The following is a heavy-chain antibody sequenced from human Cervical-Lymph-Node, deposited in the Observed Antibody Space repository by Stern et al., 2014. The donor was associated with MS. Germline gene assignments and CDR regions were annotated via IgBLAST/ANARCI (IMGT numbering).Heavy chain of an antibody. CDR3: ARDGTRSSSWYLH. CDR1: GYTFTHYY. D-gene: IGHD6-13*01. Sequence: VQLVESGAEVKKPGASVKVSCKASGYTFTHYYMHWVRQAPGQGLEWMGVINPSGGSTTYAQKFQDRVTMTRDTSTSTLYMERSSLKSEDTAVYYCARDGTRSSSWYLHWGQGTLVTVSS. V-gene: IGHV1-46*01. CDR2: INPSGGST. J-gene: IGHJ4*02.